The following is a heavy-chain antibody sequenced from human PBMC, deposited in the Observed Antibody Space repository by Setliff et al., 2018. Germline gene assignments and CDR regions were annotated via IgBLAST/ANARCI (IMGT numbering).Heavy chain of an antibody. CDR3: ARSPLPPPGPGYYYDNSYYYYMDV. D-gene: IGHD3-22*01. CDR2: INPNSGGT. J-gene: IGHJ6*03. V-gene: IGHV1-2*02. Sequence: ASVKVSCKASGYTFTGYYVHWVRQAPGQGLEWMGWINPNSGGTNYAQRFQGRVTMTRDTSISTAYMELSRLRSDDTAVYYCARSPLPPPGPGYYYDNSYYYYMDVWGKGTRSPSP. CDR1: GYTFTGYY.